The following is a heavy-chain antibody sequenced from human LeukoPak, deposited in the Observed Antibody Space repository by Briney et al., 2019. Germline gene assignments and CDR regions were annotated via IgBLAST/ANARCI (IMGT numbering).Heavy chain of an antibody. CDR1: GFTFSSYA. V-gene: IGHV3-23*01. CDR2: ISGSGGST. D-gene: IGHD6-19*01. J-gene: IGHJ6*02. Sequence: PGGSLRLSCAASGFTFSSYAMSWVRQAPGKGLEWVSAISGSGGSTYYADSVKGRFTISRDNSKNTLYLQMNSLRAEDTAVYYCARDAQWLSHYYYYGMDVWGQGTTVTVSS. CDR3: ARDAQWLSHYYYYGMDV.